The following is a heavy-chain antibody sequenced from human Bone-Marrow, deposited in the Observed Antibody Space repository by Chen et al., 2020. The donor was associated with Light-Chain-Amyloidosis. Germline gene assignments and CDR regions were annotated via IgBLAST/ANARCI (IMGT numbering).Heavy chain of an antibody. CDR2: IYPEDSDA. V-gene: IGHV5-51*01. CDR3: ARRRDGYNFDY. D-gene: IGHD5-12*01. Sequence: EVQREQSGPEVKKPGETMKISCTGGGDTLPNYWNGWVRQMPGKGLEWMGVIYPEDSDARYSPSFEGQVTISADKSITTAYLQWRSLKASDTAMYYCARRRDGYNFDYWGQGTLVTVSS. CDR1: GDTLPNYW. J-gene: IGHJ4*02.